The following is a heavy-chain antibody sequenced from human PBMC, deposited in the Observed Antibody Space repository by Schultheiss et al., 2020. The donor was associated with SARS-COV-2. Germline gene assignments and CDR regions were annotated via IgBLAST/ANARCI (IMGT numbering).Heavy chain of an antibody. Sequence: GGSLRLSCAASGFTFSSYSMNWVRQAPGKGLEWVSSISSSSSYIYYADSVKGRFTISRDNAKNSLYLQMNSLRAEDTAVYYCASRLYDSSGYSVYWGQGTLVTVSS. CDR2: ISSSSSYI. V-gene: IGHV3-21*01. CDR3: ASRLYDSSGYSVY. J-gene: IGHJ4*02. D-gene: IGHD3-22*01. CDR1: GFTFSSYS.